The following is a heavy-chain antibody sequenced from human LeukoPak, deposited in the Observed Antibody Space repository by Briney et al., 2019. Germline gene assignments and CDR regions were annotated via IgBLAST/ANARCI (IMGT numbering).Heavy chain of an antibody. D-gene: IGHD2-2*01. CDR3: ARFVGYCSSTSCYYYYYGMDV. J-gene: IGHJ6*02. CDR1: GGSISSYY. CDR2: IYYSGST. Sequence: PSETLSLTCTVSGGSISSYYWSWIRQPPGKGLEWIGYIYYSGSTNYNPSLKSRVTISVDTSKNQFSLKLSSVTAADTAVYYCARFVGYCSSTSCYYYYYGMDVWGQGTTVTVSS. V-gene: IGHV4-59*12.